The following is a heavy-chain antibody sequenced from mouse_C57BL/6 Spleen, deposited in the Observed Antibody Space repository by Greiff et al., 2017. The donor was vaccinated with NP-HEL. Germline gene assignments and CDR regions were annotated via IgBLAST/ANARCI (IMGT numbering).Heavy chain of an antibody. Sequence: QVQLQQPGAELVRPGSSVKLSCKASGYTFTSYWMEWVKQRPGQGLEWIGNIYPSDSETHYNQKFKDKATLTVDKSSSTAYMQLSSLTSEDSAVYYCAREYSNRFDYWGQGTLVTVSA. CDR2: IYPSDSET. CDR1: GYTFTSYW. CDR3: AREYSNRFDY. V-gene: IGHV1-61*01. J-gene: IGHJ3*01. D-gene: IGHD2-5*01.